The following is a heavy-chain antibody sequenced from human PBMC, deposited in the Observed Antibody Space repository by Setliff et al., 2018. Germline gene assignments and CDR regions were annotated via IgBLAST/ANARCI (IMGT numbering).Heavy chain of an antibody. CDR3: ARGYCSSSGCFFAGWFDP. CDR1: GGSISSYY. Sequence: SETLSLTCTVSGGSISSYYWSWIRQPPGKGLEWIGYIYYSGSADYNPSLKGRVTISVDTSKNQFSLKLNSVTAADTAVYYCARGYCSSSGCFFAGWFDPWGQGTLVTVSS. D-gene: IGHD2-2*01. V-gene: IGHV4-59*08. J-gene: IGHJ5*02. CDR2: IYYSGSA.